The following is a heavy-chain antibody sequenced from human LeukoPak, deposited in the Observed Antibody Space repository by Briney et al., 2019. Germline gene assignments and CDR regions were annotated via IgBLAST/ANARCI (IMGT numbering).Heavy chain of an antibody. Sequence: GGSLRLSCAASGFTLSNYAMNWVRQAPGKGLEWVAVIWYDGSNKYYADSVKGRFTISRDNSKNTLYLQMNSLRAEDTAVYYCARSTVTTPDYWGQGTLVTVSS. CDR3: ARSTVTTPDY. J-gene: IGHJ4*02. CDR2: IWYDGSNK. D-gene: IGHD4-17*01. CDR1: GFTLSNYA. V-gene: IGHV3-33*08.